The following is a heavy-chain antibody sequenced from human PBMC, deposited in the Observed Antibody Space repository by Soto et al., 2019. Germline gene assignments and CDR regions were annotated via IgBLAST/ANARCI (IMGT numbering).Heavy chain of an antibody. Sequence: SETLSLTCTVSGGSISTYFWSWIRQPAGGGPGLDGRIYTTGSTNYNPSLKSRVTMSLDTSRNQFSLKLSSVTAADTAVYYCAREGGYFDSSGSGVYHYHGVDVWGQGTTVTVSS. CDR1: GGSISTYF. D-gene: IGHD3-22*01. CDR3: AREGGYFDSSGSGVYHYHGVDV. CDR2: IYTTGST. J-gene: IGHJ6*02. V-gene: IGHV4-4*07.